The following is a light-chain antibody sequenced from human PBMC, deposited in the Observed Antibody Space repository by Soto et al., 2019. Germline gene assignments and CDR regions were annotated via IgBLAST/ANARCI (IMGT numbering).Light chain of an antibody. V-gene: IGKV3-20*01. Sequence: EIVLTQSPGTLSLSPGERATLSCMASHTFIHNYLAWHQQKPGQTPRLLVYGASNRATGIPDRFSGSGSGTDFTLTISRLEPEDFAVYYCQQHGSSPITFGQGTRLEIK. CDR3: QQHGSSPIT. CDR2: GAS. CDR1: HTFIHNY. J-gene: IGKJ5*01.